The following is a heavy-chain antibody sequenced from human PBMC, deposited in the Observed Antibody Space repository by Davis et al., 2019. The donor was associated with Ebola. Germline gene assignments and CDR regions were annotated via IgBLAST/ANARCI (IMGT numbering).Heavy chain of an antibody. J-gene: IGHJ6*02. CDR3: ARLDYGDYLGYGMDV. Sequence: GSLRLSCTVSGGSISSYYWSWIRQPPGKGLEWIGYIYYSGSTNYNPSLKSRVTISVDTSKNQFSLKLSSVTAADTAVYYWARLDYGDYLGYGMDVWGQGTTVTVSS. CDR2: IYYSGST. V-gene: IGHV4-59*08. CDR1: GGSISSYY. D-gene: IGHD4-17*01.